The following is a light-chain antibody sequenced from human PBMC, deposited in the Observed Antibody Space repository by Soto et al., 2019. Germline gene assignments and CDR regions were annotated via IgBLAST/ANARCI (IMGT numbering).Light chain of an antibody. CDR1: ISDIGGYEY. Sequence: QSSLTQPGAVSGSPGQSITISCTGTISDIGGYEYVSWYQQHPGKAPRLMIYEVTYRPSGVSNRFSGSKSGSTAPLTISGLQAEDEPDYYCSSYTDSSTLGLYVFGTGTKVTVL. CDR3: SSYTDSSTLGLYV. CDR2: EVT. J-gene: IGLJ1*01. V-gene: IGLV2-14*01.